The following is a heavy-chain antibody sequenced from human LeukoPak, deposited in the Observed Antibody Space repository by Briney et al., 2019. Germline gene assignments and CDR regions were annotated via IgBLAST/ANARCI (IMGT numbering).Heavy chain of an antibody. CDR1: GGSIGSYY. CDR3: ARLGSTFDI. Sequence: SGTLSLTCTVSGGSIGSYYWTWIRQPPGKGLEWIGYIFYSGGSNYNPSLKSRVTISVDTSKNRFSLKLSSVTAADTAVYYCARLGSTFDIWGQGTMVTVSS. V-gene: IGHV4-59*08. CDR2: IFYSGGS. D-gene: IGHD2-2*01. J-gene: IGHJ3*02.